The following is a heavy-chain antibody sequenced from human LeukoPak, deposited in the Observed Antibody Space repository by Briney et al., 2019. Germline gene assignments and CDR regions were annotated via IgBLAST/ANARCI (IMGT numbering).Heavy chain of an antibody. CDR3: ARSNYDFWSGYYFSYFDY. D-gene: IGHD3-3*01. CDR2: IYTSGST. CDR1: GGSISSGSYY. Sequence: SQTLSLTCTVSGGSISSGSYYWSWIRQPAGKGLEWIGRIYTSGSTNYNPSLKSRVTISVDTSKNQFFLKLSSVTAADTAVYYCARSNYDFWSGYYFSYFDYWGQGTLVNVSS. J-gene: IGHJ4*02. V-gene: IGHV4-61*02.